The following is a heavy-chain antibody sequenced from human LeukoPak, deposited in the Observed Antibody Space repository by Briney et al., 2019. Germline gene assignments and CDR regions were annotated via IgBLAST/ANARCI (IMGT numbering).Heavy chain of an antibody. D-gene: IGHD1-26*01. Sequence: AGESLKISCKGPGHSFINYWIAWVRQMPGKGLEWMGIIFPGDSHTRYSPSFQGQVTISVDKSISTAYLQWSSLQASDTAMYYCGMSGDRVPLQDDVFDVWGQGTMVTVST. CDR2: IFPGDSHT. J-gene: IGHJ3*01. CDR3: GMSGDRVPLQDDVFDV. V-gene: IGHV5-51*01. CDR1: GHSFINYW.